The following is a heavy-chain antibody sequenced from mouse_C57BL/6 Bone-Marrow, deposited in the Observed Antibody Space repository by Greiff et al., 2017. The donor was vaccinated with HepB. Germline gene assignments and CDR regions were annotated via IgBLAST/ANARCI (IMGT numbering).Heavy chain of an antibody. CDR3: ARENYGSSSRFAY. J-gene: IGHJ3*01. V-gene: IGHV1-55*01. CDR1: GYTFTSYW. Sequence: QVQLQQPGAELVKPGASVKMSCKASGYTFTSYWITWVKQRPGQGLEWIGDIYPGSGSTNYNEKFKSKATLTVDTSSSTAYMQLSSLTSEDSAVYYCARENYGSSSRFAYWGQGTLVTVSA. D-gene: IGHD1-1*01. CDR2: IYPGSGST.